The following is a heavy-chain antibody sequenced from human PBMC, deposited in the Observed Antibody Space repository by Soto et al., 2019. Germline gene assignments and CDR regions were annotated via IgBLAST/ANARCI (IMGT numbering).Heavy chain of an antibody. CDR1: GFTFSNAR. D-gene: IGHD2-8*01. Sequence: EVQLVESGGGLVKPGGSLRLSCAASGFTFSNARMSWVRQAPGKGLGWVGGIKSKTDGGTTYYAAPVKGRFTISRDDSKNTLYLQMNSLKAEDTAVYYCTTSSIVLMVYAIEDYFDYWGQGTLVTVSS. V-gene: IGHV3-15*01. CDR3: TTSSIVLMVYAIEDYFDY. CDR2: IKSKTDGGTT. J-gene: IGHJ4*02.